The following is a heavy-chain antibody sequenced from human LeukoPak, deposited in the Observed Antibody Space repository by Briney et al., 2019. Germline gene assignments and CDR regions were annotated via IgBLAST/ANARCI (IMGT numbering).Heavy chain of an antibody. V-gene: IGHV4-34*01. CDR3: ARVAGYSSGWYEKPFDY. CDR2: INHSGST. J-gene: IGHJ4*02. CDR1: GGSFSGYY. D-gene: IGHD6-19*01. Sequence: ASETLSLTCAVYGGSFSGYYWSWIRQPPGKGLEWIGEINHSGSTNNNPSLKSRVTISVDTSKNQFSLKLSSVTAADTAVYYCARVAGYSSGWYEKPFDYWGLGTLVTVSS.